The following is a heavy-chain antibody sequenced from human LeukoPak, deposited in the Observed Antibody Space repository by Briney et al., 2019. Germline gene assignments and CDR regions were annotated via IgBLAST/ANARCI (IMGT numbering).Heavy chain of an antibody. CDR2: INPNSGGT. V-gene: IGHV1-2*02. D-gene: IGHD6-19*01. CDR3: ARGLYSSGWYLFDY. J-gene: IGHJ4*02. Sequence: GASVKVSCKASGYTFTGYYIHWVRQAPGQGLEWMGWINPNSGGTDYAQNFQGRVTVTRDTSINTAYMELSRLRSDDTAVYYCARGLYSSGWYLFDYWAQGTLVTVSP. CDR1: GYTFTGYY.